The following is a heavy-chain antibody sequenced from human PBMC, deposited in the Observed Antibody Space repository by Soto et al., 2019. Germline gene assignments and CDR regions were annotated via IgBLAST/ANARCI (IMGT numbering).Heavy chain of an antibody. CDR1: GYTFSSYA. J-gene: IGHJ4*02. Sequence: QVQLVQYGAEEKKPGASVKVSCTTSGYTFSSYAIHWVRQAPGQGLEWMGWINPGNANTKNSQKFQGRVTITSDTSASTAYMELSSLTSEDTAVYYCARVDGAYWGQGTLVTVSS. CDR2: INPGNANT. V-gene: IGHV1-3*05. D-gene: IGHD2-2*03. CDR3: ARVDGAY.